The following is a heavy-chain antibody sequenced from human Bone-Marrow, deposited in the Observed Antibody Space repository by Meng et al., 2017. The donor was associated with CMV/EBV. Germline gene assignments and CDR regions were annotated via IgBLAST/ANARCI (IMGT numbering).Heavy chain of an antibody. J-gene: IGHJ4*02. CDR2: IWYDGSNK. CDR1: GFTFSSYG. D-gene: IGHD1/OR15-1a*01. Sequence: GGSLRLSCAASGFTFSSYGMHWVRQAPGKGLEWVAVIWYDGSNKYYADSVKGRFTISRDNSKNTLYLQMNSLRAEDTAVYYCAKDLLREEQWYYFDTGAREPWSPSPQ. CDR3: AKDLLREEQWYYFDT. V-gene: IGHV3-33*06.